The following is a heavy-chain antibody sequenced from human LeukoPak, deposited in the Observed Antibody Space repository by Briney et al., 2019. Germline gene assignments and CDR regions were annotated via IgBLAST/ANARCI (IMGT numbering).Heavy chain of an antibody. J-gene: IGHJ4*02. CDR2: ISYDGSDK. CDR3: AKGESIVATIFGDYFDS. Sequence: PGGSLRLSCAASGFTFSSYGIHWVRQAPGKGLEWAAVISYDGSDKYYGDSVKGRFTISRDDSKNTVYLQMNSLRAEDTAVYYCAKGESIVATIFGDYFDSRGQGTLVTVSS. V-gene: IGHV3-30*18. D-gene: IGHD5-12*01. CDR1: GFTFSSYG.